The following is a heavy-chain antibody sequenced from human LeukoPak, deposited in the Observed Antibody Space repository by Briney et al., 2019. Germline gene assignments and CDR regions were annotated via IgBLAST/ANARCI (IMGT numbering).Heavy chain of an antibody. Sequence: GESLKISCKGSGYSFISYWISWVRQMPGKGLEWMGRIDPSDSYTNYSPSFQGHVTISADKSISTAYLQWSSLKASDTAMYYCARTPIIAAAYYYYGMDVWGQGTTVTVSS. CDR1: GYSFISYW. V-gene: IGHV5-10-1*01. J-gene: IGHJ6*02. CDR3: ARTPIIAAAYYYYGMDV. CDR2: IDPSDSYT. D-gene: IGHD6-13*01.